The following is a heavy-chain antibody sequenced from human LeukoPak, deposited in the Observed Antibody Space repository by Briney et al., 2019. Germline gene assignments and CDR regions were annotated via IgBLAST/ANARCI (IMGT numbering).Heavy chain of an antibody. CDR2: IYYSGTT. CDR3: ARGVYIAAAQYAY. J-gene: IGHJ4*02. Sequence: SETLSLTCTVSGGSLSSYYWSWIRQPAGKGLEWIGYIYYSGTTNYNPSLKSRVTISVDTSKNQFSLKLSSVAAADTAVYYCARGVYIAAAQYAYWGQGTLVTVSS. V-gene: IGHV4-59*01. CDR1: GGSLSSYY. D-gene: IGHD6-13*01.